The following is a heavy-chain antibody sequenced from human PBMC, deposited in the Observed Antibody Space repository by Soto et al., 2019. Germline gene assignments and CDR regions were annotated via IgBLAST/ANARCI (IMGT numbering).Heavy chain of an antibody. Sequence: ASVKVSCKASGYSFTSYAMHWVGQAPGQRVEGMGWINAGNGKTKYSQKFQGRGTITRGTPASTAYLELSSLRSEDTAVYYCARAGGDRRSWYSRNYYYYGMDVWGQGTTVTVSS. J-gene: IGHJ6*02. CDR3: ARAGGDRRSWYSRNYYYYGMDV. D-gene: IGHD6-13*01. CDR1: GYSFTSYA. CDR2: INAGNGKT. V-gene: IGHV1-3*01.